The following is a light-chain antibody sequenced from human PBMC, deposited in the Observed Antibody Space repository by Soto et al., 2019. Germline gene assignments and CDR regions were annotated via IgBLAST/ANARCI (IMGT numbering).Light chain of an antibody. Sequence: IQLTQSPSSLSASVGDRVTITCRASQSIRSHLNWYQQKPGKAPKVLIYTAFTLQGGVPSRFSGSGSETVFTLTISSLQPEDFATYYCQQSYLTPLTFGGGTKVEIK. J-gene: IGKJ4*01. V-gene: IGKV1-39*01. CDR3: QQSYLTPLT. CDR1: QSIRSH. CDR2: TAF.